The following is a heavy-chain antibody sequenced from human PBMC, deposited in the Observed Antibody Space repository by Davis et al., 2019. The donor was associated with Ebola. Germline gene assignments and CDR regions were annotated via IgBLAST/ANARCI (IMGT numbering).Heavy chain of an antibody. CDR3: AKGGGYFDFDY. Sequence: GESLKISCAASGFTFSSYAMSWVRQAPGKGLEWVSAISGSGGSTYYADSVKGRFTISRDNSKNTLYLQMDNLRADDTAVYYCAKGGGYFDFDYWGQGTLVTVSS. D-gene: IGHD4-23*01. V-gene: IGHV3-23*01. CDR1: GFTFSSYA. CDR2: ISGSGGST. J-gene: IGHJ4*02.